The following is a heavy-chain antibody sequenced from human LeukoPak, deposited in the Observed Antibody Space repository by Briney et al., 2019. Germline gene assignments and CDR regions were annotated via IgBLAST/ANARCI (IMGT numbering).Heavy chain of an antibody. CDR3: ARYGAAAGTWRRGYYFDY. CDR2: IYSGGST. Sequence: GGSLRLSCAASGFTVSSNYMSWVRQAPGKGLEGVSDIYSGGSTYYADSVKGRFTISRDNSKNTLYLQMNSLRAEDTAVYYCARYGAAAGTWRRGYYFDYWGQGTLVTVSS. CDR1: GFTVSSNY. J-gene: IGHJ4*02. V-gene: IGHV3-66*01. D-gene: IGHD6-13*01.